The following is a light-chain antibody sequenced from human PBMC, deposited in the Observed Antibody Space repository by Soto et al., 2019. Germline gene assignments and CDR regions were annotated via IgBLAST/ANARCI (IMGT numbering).Light chain of an antibody. CDR1: QSVTGNY. J-gene: IGKJ5*01. V-gene: IGKV3-20*01. CDR3: QQYDSSPIT. CDR2: GAS. Sequence: EIVLTQSPGTLSLSPGERATLSCRVSQSVTGNYLAWYSQKPGQAPRLLIYGASSRVTGIPDRFSGSGSGIDFTLTISRLEPEDFAMYYCQQYDSSPITFGQGTRLEIK.